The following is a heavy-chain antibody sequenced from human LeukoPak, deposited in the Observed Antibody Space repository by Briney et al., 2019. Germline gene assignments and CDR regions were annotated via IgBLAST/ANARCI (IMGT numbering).Heavy chain of an antibody. J-gene: IGHJ4*02. CDR3: AREGIVGATTLSYYFDY. CDR1: GFTFSSYS. Sequence: GGSLRLSCAASGFTFSSYSMNWVRQAPGKGLEWVSSISSSSSYIYYADSVKGRFTISRDNAKNSLYLQMNSLRAEDTAVYYCAREGIVGATTLSYYFDYWGQGTLVTVSS. D-gene: IGHD1-26*01. CDR2: ISSSSSYI. V-gene: IGHV3-21*01.